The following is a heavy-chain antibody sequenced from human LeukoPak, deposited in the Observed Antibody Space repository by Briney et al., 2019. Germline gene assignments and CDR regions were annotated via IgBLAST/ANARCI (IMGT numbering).Heavy chain of an antibody. CDR1: GFTFGDYA. CDR2: IKQDGSEK. Sequence: GGSLRLSCTASGFTFGDYAMSWVRQAPGKGLEWVANIKQDGSEKYYVDSVKGRFTISRDNAKNSLYLQMNSLRAEDTAVYYCASSWSTVDSWGQGTLVTVSS. J-gene: IGHJ4*02. CDR3: ASSWSTVDS. D-gene: IGHD4-17*01. V-gene: IGHV3-7*01.